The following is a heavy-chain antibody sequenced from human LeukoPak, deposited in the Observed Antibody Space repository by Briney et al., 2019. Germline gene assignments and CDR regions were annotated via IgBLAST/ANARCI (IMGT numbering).Heavy chain of an antibody. J-gene: IGHJ4*02. V-gene: IGHV3-48*02. D-gene: IGHD5-12*01. CDR2: SSGGAGTT. Sequence: PGGSLRLSCAASGCTFSSYSMHWVRQAPGKGLEGVSYSSGGAGTTYYADSVKGRSTISRDNAKNSLYLQMNSLRDEDTAVYYCARVRSGYVDFDYWGQGTLVTVSS. CDR1: GCTFSSYS. CDR3: ARVRSGYVDFDY.